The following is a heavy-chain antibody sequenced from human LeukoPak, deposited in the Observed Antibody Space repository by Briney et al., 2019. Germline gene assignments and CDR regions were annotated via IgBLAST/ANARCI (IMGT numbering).Heavy chain of an antibody. D-gene: IGHD5-12*01. V-gene: IGHV3-30-3*01. CDR3: ARDVSRGYSGYDYVDY. Sequence: GGSLRFSCAASGFTFSSYAMHWVRQAPGKGLEWVAVISYDGSNKYYADSVKGRFTISRDNSKNTLYLQMNSLRAEDTAVYYCARDVSRGYSGYDYVDYWGQGTLVTVSS. CDR2: ISYDGSNK. J-gene: IGHJ4*02. CDR1: GFTFSSYA.